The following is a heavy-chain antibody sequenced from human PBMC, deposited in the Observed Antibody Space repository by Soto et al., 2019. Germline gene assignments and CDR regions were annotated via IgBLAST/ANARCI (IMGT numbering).Heavy chain of an antibody. J-gene: IGHJ4*02. CDR1: GGSISSYY. Sequence: SETLSLTCTVSGGSISSYYWTWIRQPPGKGLEWIGYIYYSGRTNYNPSLKSRVTISVDTSKNQFSLKLSSVTAADTAVYYCARSDGRYWGQGTLVTVSS. CDR3: ARSDGRY. CDR2: IYYSGRT. V-gene: IGHV4-59*01.